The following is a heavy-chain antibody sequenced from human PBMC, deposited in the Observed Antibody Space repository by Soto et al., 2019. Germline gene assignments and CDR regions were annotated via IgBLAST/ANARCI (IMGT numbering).Heavy chain of an antibody. D-gene: IGHD5-12*01. J-gene: IGHJ4*02. V-gene: IGHV3-11*01. CDR2: ISSDGSTI. CDR3: ARGEGDGYTYYFDY. Sequence: QVQLVESGGGLVKPGGSLRLSCAASGFIFSDYYMSWIRQAPGKGLEWVSYISSDGSTIYSADPVKGRFSISRDNAKNSLSLQMNSLRAEDTAVYYCARGEGDGYTYYFDYWGQGTLVTVSS. CDR1: GFIFSDYY.